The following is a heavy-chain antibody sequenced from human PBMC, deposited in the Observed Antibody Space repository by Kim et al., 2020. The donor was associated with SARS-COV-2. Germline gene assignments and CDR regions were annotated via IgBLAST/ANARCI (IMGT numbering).Heavy chain of an antibody. CDR1: GFSFSSYD. V-gene: IGHV3-13*01. J-gene: IGHJ2*01. CDR3: ARELPDSSSYGWYFDL. Sequence: GGSLRLSCAASGFSFSSYDMHWVRQATGKGLEWVSAIGTRGDTYNPDSVKGRFTISRENAENSLSLQMNSLRVGDTAIYYCARELPDSSSYGWYFDLWGR. CDR2: IGTRGDT. D-gene: IGHD6-6*01.